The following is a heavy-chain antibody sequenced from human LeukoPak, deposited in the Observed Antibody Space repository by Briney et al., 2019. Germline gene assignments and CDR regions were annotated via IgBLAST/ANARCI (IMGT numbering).Heavy chain of an antibody. D-gene: IGHD6-13*01. CDR2: FDPEDGET. CDR3: ATDTLYSSSWYGVGY. V-gene: IGHV1-24*01. Sequence: GASVKVSCKVSGYTLTELSMHWVRQAPAKGLEWMGGFDPEDGETIYAQKFQGRVTMTEDTSTDTAYMELSSLRSEDTAVYYCATDTLYSSSWYGVGYWGQGTLVTVSS. CDR1: GYTLTELS. J-gene: IGHJ4*02.